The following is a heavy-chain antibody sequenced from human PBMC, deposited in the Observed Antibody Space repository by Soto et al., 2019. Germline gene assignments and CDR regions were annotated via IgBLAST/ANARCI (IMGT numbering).Heavy chain of an antibody. CDR1: GYTFTNYA. CDR3: ARGKGYNWNHGWFDP. D-gene: IGHD1-20*01. J-gene: IGHJ5*02. CDR2: INPGNGNT. Sequence: QVQLVQSGAEEKKPGASVKVSCKASGYTFTNYAMHWVRQAPGQRLEWMGWINPGNGNTTYSQRSQDRVTITRDTSASTAYMELSSLRSEDTAMYYCARGKGYNWNHGWFDPWGQGTLVTLSS. V-gene: IGHV1-3*05.